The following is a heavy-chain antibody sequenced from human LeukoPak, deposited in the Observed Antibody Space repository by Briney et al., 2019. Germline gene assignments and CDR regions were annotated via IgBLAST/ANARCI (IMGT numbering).Heavy chain of an antibody. D-gene: IGHD3-10*01. V-gene: IGHV3-23*01. CDR1: AFTFSTYA. Sequence: GGSLRLSCAASAFTFSTYAMSWVRQAPGRGLEWVSAISGSGGSTYYADSVKGRFTISRDSSKNTLSLQMNSLRDEDTAVYYCAKDSPIYYIDYWGQGTLVTVSS. J-gene: IGHJ4*02. CDR2: ISGSGGST. CDR3: AKDSPIYYIDY.